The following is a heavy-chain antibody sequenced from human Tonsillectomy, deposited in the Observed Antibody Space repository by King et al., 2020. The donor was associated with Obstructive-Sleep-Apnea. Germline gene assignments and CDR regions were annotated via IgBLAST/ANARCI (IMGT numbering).Heavy chain of an antibody. V-gene: IGHV3-73*01. D-gene: IGHD3-16*02. CDR3: SRGEDYFWGSYRPATFDY. J-gene: IGHJ4*02. CDR1: GFTFSDSA. CDR2: IRSKTNSYDT. Sequence: VQLVESGGGLVQPGGSLKLSCAASGFTFSDSAMHWVRQASGKGLEWVGRIRSKTNSYDTAYAASVKGRFTISRDDSKNTAYLQVNSLRTEDTAVYYCSRGEDYFWGSYRPATFDYWGQGTLVTVSS.